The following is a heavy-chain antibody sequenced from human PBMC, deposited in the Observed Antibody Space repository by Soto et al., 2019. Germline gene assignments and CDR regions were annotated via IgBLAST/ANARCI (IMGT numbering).Heavy chain of an antibody. V-gene: IGHV4-30-4*02. CDR1: GGSISSGYYY. D-gene: IGHD2-15*01. Sequence: SETLSLTCTVSGGSISSGYYYWSWIRQPAGKGLEWIGYIYYSGSTYYNPSLKSRVTISVDTSKNQFSLKLSSVTAADTAVYYCARGHLGITTTGTWYDFDYWGQGTLVTVSS. J-gene: IGHJ4*02. CDR3: ARGHLGITTTGTWYDFDY. CDR2: IYYSGST.